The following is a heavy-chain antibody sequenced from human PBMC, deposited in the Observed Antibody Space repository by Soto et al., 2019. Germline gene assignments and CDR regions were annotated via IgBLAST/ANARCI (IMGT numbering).Heavy chain of an antibody. J-gene: IGHJ6*02. Sequence: ASVKGSFKASGYTFTNYGISWVRQAPGQGLEWMGWISAYHGNTNYAQKLQGRVTMTTDTSTSTAYMELRSLRSDDTAVYYCARDGTYYYDSSGYSDSYYDYYGMDVWGQGTTVTVS. CDR2: ISAYHGNT. V-gene: IGHV1-18*01. CDR1: GYTFTNYG. D-gene: IGHD3-22*01. CDR3: ARDGTYYYDSSGYSDSYYDYYGMDV.